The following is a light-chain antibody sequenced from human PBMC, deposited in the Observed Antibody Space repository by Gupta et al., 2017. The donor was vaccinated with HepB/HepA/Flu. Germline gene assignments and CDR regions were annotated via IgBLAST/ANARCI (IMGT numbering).Light chain of an antibody. CDR2: ENN. CDR3: APWNTSLRAVV. V-gene: IGLV1-51*02. CDR1: SSNIGNNY. J-gene: IGLJ2*01. Sequence: GSSSNIGNNYVSWYQQLPGPAPKLLIYENNKRSAGPPDRFSGTKSGTSATLSITGLQTGDDDDYYCAPWNTSLRAVVFGGGTKLTVL.